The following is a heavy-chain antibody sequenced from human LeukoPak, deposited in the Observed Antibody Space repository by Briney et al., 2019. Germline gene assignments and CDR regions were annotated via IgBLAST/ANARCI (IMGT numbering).Heavy chain of an antibody. J-gene: IGHJ3*02. CDR2: IYYGGST. Sequence: SETLSLTCTVSGGSISSSSYHWGWIRQPPGKGLEWIGTIYYGGSTYYNASLKSRVTISVDTSKKQFSLKLTSLIAADAALYYCARLGDYYDSSGYFDAFDIWGQGTMVTVFS. CDR3: ARLGDYYDSSGYFDAFDI. V-gene: IGHV4-39*01. D-gene: IGHD3-22*01. CDR1: GGSISSSSYH.